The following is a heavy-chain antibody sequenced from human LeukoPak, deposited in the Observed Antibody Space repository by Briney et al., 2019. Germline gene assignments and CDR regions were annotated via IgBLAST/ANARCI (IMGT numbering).Heavy chain of an antibody. J-gene: IGHJ4*02. D-gene: IGHD2-2*01. V-gene: IGHV3-30*02. Sequence: GRSLRLSCAASGFTFSNYGMHWVRQAPGKGLEWVSFIRNDGSKKYDADSVKGRFTISRDNSKNTLYLHMNNLRAEDTAVYYCTSAANDYWGQGTLVTVSS. CDR1: GFTFSNYG. CDR2: IRNDGSKK. CDR3: TSAANDY.